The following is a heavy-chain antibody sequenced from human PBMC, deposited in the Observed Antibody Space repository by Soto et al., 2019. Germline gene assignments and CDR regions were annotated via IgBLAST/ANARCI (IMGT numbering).Heavy chain of an antibody. CDR1: GGSFSGYT. D-gene: IGHD3-16*01. Sequence: QVQLQQWGAGLLKPSETLSLTCAVYGGSFSGYTWIWIRQPPGKGLEWIGEINHSGTTNHNPSLKSRVIISVDTSKKQFSLRLNSVTAADTAVYYCARGSDYTSSFDYWGQGTLVTVSS. V-gene: IGHV4-34*01. CDR3: ARGSDYTSSFDY. J-gene: IGHJ4*02. CDR2: INHSGTT.